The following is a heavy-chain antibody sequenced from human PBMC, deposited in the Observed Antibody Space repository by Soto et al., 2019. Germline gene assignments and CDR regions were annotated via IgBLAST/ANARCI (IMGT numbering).Heavy chain of an antibody. J-gene: IGHJ4*02. CDR1: RFAFGGYA. D-gene: IGHD3-3*01. Sequence: EAQLVESGGGLVQPGGSLRLSCAASRFAFGGYAMNWVRQAPGKGLEWVSAVTSGGTTYYADSMGGRFTISRDNSKNTLYLQMNSLRAEDTAVYYCATELRYLEWFTRPDYWGQGTLVTVSS. V-gene: IGHV3-23*04. CDR3: ATELRYLEWFTRPDY. CDR2: VTSGGTT.